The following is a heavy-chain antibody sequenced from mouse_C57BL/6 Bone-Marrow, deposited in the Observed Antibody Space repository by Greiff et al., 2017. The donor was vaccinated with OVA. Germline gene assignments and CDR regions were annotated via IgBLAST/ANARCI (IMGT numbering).Heavy chain of an antibody. Sequence: VQLQQSGPELVKPGASVKISCKASGYAFSSYWMNWVKQRPGKGLEWIGRIYPGDGDTNYNGKFKGKATLTADKSSSTAYMQLSSLTSEDSAVYFCAREGTIYDCDYAPCCWGKGTTL. V-gene: IGHV1-82*01. CDR3: AREGTIYDCDYAPCC. J-gene: IGHJ2*01. CDR2: IYPGDGDT. D-gene: IGHD2-3*01. CDR1: GYAFSSYW.